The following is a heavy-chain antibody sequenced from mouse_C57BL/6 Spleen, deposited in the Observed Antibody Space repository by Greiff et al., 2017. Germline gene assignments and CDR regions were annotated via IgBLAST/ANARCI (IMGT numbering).Heavy chain of an antibody. CDR1: GYAFSSYW. J-gene: IGHJ3*01. CDR2: IYPGDGDT. CDR3: ARGGDGYYTWFAY. Sequence: VQLQQSGAELVKPGASVKISCKASGYAFSSYWMNWVKQRPGKGLEWIGQIYPGDGDTNYNGKFKGKATLTADKSSSTAYMQLSSLTSEDSAVYFCARGGDGYYTWFAYWGQGTLVTVSA. D-gene: IGHD2-3*01. V-gene: IGHV1-80*01.